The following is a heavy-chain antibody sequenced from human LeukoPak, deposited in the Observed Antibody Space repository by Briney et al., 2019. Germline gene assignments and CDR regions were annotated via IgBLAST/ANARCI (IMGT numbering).Heavy chain of an antibody. CDR1: GFTFSDYY. Sequence: GGSLRLSCAASGFTFSDYYMSWIRQAPGKGLEWVSYISSSGSTIYYADSAKGRFTISRDNAKNSLYLQMNSLRAEDTAVYYCARDRAGTTMRNWFDPWGQGTLVTVSS. V-gene: IGHV3-11*01. CDR3: ARDRAGTTMRNWFDP. CDR2: ISSSGSTI. J-gene: IGHJ5*02. D-gene: IGHD1-7*01.